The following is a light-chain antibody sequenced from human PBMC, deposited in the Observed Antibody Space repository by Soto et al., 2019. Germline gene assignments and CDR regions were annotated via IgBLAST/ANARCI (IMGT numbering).Light chain of an antibody. Sequence: QSVLTRPPSASGTPGQSVTSSCSGSSSNIGSNTVNWYQQLPGTAPKLLIYSNNQRPSGVPDRFSGSKSGTSASLAISGLQSEDEADYYCAAWDDSLNGFYVFGTGTKVTVL. CDR2: SNN. CDR3: AAWDDSLNGFYV. CDR1: SSNIGSNT. V-gene: IGLV1-44*01. J-gene: IGLJ1*01.